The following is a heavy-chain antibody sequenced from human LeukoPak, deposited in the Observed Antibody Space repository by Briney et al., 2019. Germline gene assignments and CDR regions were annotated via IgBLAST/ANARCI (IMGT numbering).Heavy chain of an antibody. CDR3: ARDPRAYGEGLLDY. CDR1: GFTFSSYA. D-gene: IGHD4-17*01. V-gene: IGHV3-30-3*01. J-gene: IGHJ4*02. Sequence: PGRSLRLSCAASGFTFSSYAMHWVRQAPGKGLEWVAVISYDGSNKYYADSVKGRFTISRDNSKNTLYLQMNSLRAEDTAVYYCARDPRAYGEGLLDYWGQGTLVTVSS. CDR2: ISYDGSNK.